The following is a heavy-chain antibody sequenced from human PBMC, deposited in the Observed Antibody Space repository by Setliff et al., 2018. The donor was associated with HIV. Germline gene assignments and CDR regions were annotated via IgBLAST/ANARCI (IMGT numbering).Heavy chain of an antibody. Sequence: LSLTCSVTGAPTSRDNYFWGWIRQPPGKGLEWIANIHSPGTVYYNPSLRSRVTISVDTSQSRFSLELTPVTAADTAVYYCARPSFGIGGGANFDSWGQGTLVTVSS. D-gene: IGHD3-3*01. CDR2: IHSPGTV. J-gene: IGHJ4*02. CDR1: GAPTSRDNYF. CDR3: ARPSFGIGGGANFDS. V-gene: IGHV4-39*01.